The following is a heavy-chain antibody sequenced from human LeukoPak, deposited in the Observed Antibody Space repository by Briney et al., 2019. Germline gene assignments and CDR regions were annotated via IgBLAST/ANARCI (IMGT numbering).Heavy chain of an antibody. CDR2: TSSSSSTI. CDR1: GFTFSGYD. D-gene: IGHD6-13*01. J-gene: IGHJ4*02. V-gene: IGHV3-48*04. CDR3: AGWEYGYSSSLLKFFDY. Sequence: GGSLRLSCAASGFTFSGYDMSWVRQAPGKGLEWVSYTSSSSSTIYYADSVKSRFTISRDNAKNSLYLQMNSLRAEDTAVYYCAGWEYGYSSSLLKFFDYWGQGTLVTVSS.